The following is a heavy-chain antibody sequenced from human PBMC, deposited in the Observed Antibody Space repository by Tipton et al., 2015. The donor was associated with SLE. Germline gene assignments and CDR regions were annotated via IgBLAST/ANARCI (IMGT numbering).Heavy chain of an antibody. Sequence: QSGAEVKKPGSSERVSCKASGYTFTSYAISWVRQAPGQGLEWMGGIIPIFGTANYAQNFQGRVTITADESTTTTYLELTSLRSEDTAMYYCARGFLNYNPVWGQGTIVTVSS. D-gene: IGHD1-14*01. V-gene: IGHV1-69*01. J-gene: IGHJ3*01. CDR1: GYTFTSYA. CDR3: ARGFLNYNPV. CDR2: IIPIFGTA.